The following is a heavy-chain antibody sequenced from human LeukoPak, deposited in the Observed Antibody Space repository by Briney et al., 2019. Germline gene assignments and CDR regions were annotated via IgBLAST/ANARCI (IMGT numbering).Heavy chain of an antibody. D-gene: IGHD2-15*01. V-gene: IGHV3-30*02. J-gene: IGHJ4*02. CDR3: AKAPVTSCRGAFCYPFDS. CDR2: IRYDGSNK. Sequence: PGGSLRLSWAASGFTFSSYGMHWVRQAPGKGLEWVAFIRYDGSNKYYADSVRGRFTISRDNSRNTMYLQMNSLRVEDAAVYYCAKAPVTSCRGAFCYPFDSWGQGTLVTVSS. CDR1: GFTFSSYG.